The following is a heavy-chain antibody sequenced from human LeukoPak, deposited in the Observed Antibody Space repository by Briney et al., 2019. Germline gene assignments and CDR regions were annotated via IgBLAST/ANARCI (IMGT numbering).Heavy chain of an antibody. V-gene: IGHV1-18*01. D-gene: IGHD3-22*01. Sequence: ASVKVSCKASGYTFTSYGISWGRQAPGQGLEWRGWISAYNGNTNYAQKLQGRVTMTTDTSTSTAYMELRSLRSDDTAVYYCARDLPLDYYDSSGYYYQHDYWGQGTLVTVSS. J-gene: IGHJ4*02. CDR3: ARDLPLDYYDSSGYYYQHDY. CDR2: ISAYNGNT. CDR1: GYTFTSYG.